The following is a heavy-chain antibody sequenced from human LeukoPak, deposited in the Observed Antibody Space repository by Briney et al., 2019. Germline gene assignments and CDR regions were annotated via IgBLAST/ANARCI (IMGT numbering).Heavy chain of an antibody. CDR1: GYTFTDYY. CDR3: ARFVTATQAYYYYGMDV. V-gene: IGHV1-2*02. CDR2: INPNSGGT. D-gene: IGHD1/OR15-1a*01. Sequence: ASVKVSCKASGYTFTDYYMHWVRQAPGQGLEWMGWINPNSGGTSFAQKFLGRVTMTRYTSISTAYMELSRLRSDDTAVYYCARFVTATQAYYYYGMDVWGQGTTVTVSS. J-gene: IGHJ6*02.